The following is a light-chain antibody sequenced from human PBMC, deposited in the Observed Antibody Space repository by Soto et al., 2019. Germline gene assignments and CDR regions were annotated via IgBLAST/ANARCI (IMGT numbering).Light chain of an antibody. V-gene: IGKV3-15*01. CDR1: QSVSSN. J-gene: IGKJ1*01. Sequence: EIVMTQSPATLSVSPGERATLSCRASQSVSSNLAWYQQKPGQAPRLLIYGASTRATGIPARFSGSGSGTEFTLTISSLQSEDSATYYCQQSYSAPWTFGQGTKVQVK. CDR2: GAS. CDR3: QQSYSAPWT.